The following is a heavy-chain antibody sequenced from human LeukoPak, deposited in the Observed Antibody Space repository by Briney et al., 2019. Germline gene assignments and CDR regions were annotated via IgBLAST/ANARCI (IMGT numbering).Heavy chain of an antibody. CDR2: IRSKAYGGTK. CDR1: GFTFCDYA. D-gene: IGHD6-19*01. V-gene: IGHV3-49*03. J-gene: IGHJ4*02. CDR3: TRGSSGWVRLGDY. Sequence: GGSLRLSCTASGFTFCDYAMSWFRQAPGKGLEKGGFIRSKAYGGTKEYAASVKGRFTISRDDSKSIAYLQMNSLKTEDTAVYYCTRGSSGWVRLGDYWGQGTLVTVSS.